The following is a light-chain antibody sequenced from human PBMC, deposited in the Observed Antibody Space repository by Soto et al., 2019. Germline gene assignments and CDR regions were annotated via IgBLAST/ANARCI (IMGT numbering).Light chain of an antibody. V-gene: IGKV2-30*01. CDR3: LQGTHWPLT. J-gene: IGKJ4*01. Sequence: DVVMTQSPLSLPVTLGQPASISCRSSQSLVYNDGNTYLNWFHQRPGQSPRRLIYKVSNRDSGVPDRLGGSGSGTDFTLKISRVEAEDVGVYYCLQGTHWPLTFGGGTKVEIK. CDR2: KVS. CDR1: QSLVYNDGNTY.